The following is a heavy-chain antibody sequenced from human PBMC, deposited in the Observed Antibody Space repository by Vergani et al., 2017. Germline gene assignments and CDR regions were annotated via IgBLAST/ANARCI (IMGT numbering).Heavy chain of an antibody. CDR1: GGSISSYY. CDR3: ARVLGSYCSGGDCYPYYYGMDV. CDR2: IYYSGST. Sequence: QVQLQESGPGLVKPSETLSLTCTVSGGSISSYYWSWIRQPPGKGLEWIGYIYYSGSTNYNPSLKSRVTISVDTSKNQFSLKLSSVTAADTAVYYCARVLGSYCSGGDCYPYYYGMDVWGQGTTVTVSS. V-gene: IGHV4-59*01. D-gene: IGHD2-15*01. J-gene: IGHJ6*02.